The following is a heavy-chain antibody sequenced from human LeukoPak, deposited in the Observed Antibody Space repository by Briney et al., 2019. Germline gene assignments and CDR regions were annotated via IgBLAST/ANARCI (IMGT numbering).Heavy chain of an antibody. V-gene: IGHV3-21*01. Sequence: EGSLRLSCAASGFTFSSYEMNWVRQAPGKGLEWVSSISGSSSYIYYADSVKGRFTISRDNAKNSLYLQMNSLRAEDTAVYYCARELVYCSGGSCYSGYYYYGMDVWGQGTTVTVSS. J-gene: IGHJ6*02. CDR2: ISGSSSYI. D-gene: IGHD2-15*01. CDR1: GFTFSSYE. CDR3: ARELVYCSGGSCYSGYYYYGMDV.